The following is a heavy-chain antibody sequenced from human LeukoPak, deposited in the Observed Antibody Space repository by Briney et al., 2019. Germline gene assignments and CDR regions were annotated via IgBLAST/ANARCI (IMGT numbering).Heavy chain of an antibody. V-gene: IGHV3-49*04. J-gene: IGHJ4*02. CDR1: GFTFGDYA. D-gene: IGHD6-19*01. CDR2: IRSKAYGGTT. Sequence: GGSLRLSCTASGFTFGDYAMSWVRQAPGKGLEWVGFIRSKAYGGTTEYAASVKGRFTISRDDSKSIAYLQMNSLKTEDTAVYYCTRTAPHSSGWCFDYWGQGTLVTVSP. CDR3: TRTAPHSSGWCFDY.